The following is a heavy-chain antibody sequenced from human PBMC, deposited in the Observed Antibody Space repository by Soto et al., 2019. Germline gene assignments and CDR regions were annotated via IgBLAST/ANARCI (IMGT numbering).Heavy chain of an antibody. CDR2: IKSKTDGGTT. V-gene: IGHV3-15*07. J-gene: IGHJ4*02. D-gene: IGHD3-22*01. CDR3: TTDPDVEMATIVDPIDY. CDR1: GFTFSNAW. Sequence: GGSLRLSCAASGFTFSNAWMNWVRQAPGKGLEWVGRIKSKTDGGTTDYAAPVKGRFTISRDDSKNTPYLQMNSLKTEDTAVYYCTTDPDVEMATIVDPIDYWGQGTLVTVSS.